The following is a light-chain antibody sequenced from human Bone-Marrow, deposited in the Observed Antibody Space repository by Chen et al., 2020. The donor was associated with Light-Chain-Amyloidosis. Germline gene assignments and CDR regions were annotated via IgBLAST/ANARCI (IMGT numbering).Light chain of an antibody. J-gene: IGKJ4*01. CDR1: QTISSNY. Sequence: EMVWTQSPGTLSLSPGEGANLSCRASQTISSNYLTWYQQKFGQAPRLLIYGSSSRATGIPDRFTGSGSGTDFTLTINRLEPEDFAMYYCQQYGTSPLTFGGGTKVEIK. V-gene: IGKV3-20*01. CDR2: GSS. CDR3: QQYGTSPLT.